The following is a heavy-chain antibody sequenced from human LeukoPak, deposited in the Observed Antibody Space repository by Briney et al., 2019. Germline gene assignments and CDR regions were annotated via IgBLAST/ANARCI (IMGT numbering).Heavy chain of an antibody. D-gene: IGHD3-3*02. CDR3: ARLPLSEALFDY. J-gene: IGHJ4*02. Sequence: GESLKISCKGSGYSFTTYWIGWVRQMPGKGLEWMGIIYPDDSATRYSPSFQGQVTISADKSISTAYLQWSSLKASDTAMYYCARLPLSEALFDYWGQGTLVTVSS. CDR1: GYSFTTYW. CDR2: IYPDDSAT. V-gene: IGHV5-51*01.